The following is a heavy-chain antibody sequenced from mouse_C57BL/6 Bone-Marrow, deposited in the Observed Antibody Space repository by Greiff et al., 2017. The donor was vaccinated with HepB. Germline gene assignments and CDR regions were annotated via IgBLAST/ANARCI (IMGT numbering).Heavy chain of an antibody. CDR2: IDPNSGGT. CDR1: GYTFTSYW. D-gene: IGHD1-1*01. V-gene: IGHV1-72*01. Sequence: VQLQQPGAELVKPGASVKLSCKASGYTFTSYWMHWVKQRPGRGLEWIGRIDPNSGGTKYNEKFKSKATLTVDKPSSTAYMQLSSLTSEDSAVYYCARRVITTVGDGYFDVWGAGTTVTVSS. J-gene: IGHJ1*01. CDR3: ARRVITTVGDGYFDV.